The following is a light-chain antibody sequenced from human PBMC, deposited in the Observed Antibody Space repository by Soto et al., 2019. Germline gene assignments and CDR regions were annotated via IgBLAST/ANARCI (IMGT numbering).Light chain of an antibody. CDR1: QDINNW. Sequence: DIQMTQSPSSVSASVGDRVTITCRASQDINNWLTWYQQKPGKAPKVLISTVSSLQSGVPPRFSGSGSGTDFTLTISSLQPEDFATYYCQQYKTFPLTFGGGTKVDMK. CDR3: QQYKTFPLT. CDR2: TVS. J-gene: IGKJ4*01. V-gene: IGKV1-12*01.